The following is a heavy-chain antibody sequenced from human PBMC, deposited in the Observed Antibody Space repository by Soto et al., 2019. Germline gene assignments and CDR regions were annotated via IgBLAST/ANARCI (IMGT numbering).Heavy chain of an antibody. CDR1: GFTFSSYG. CDR3: AKDHLETTVTTPSY. J-gene: IGHJ4*02. D-gene: IGHD4-17*01. CDR2: ISYDGNNK. Sequence: QVQLVESGGGVVQPGRSLRLSCAASGFTFSSYGMHWVRQAPGKGLEWVAVISYDGNNKYYADSVKGRFTISRDNFKNTLYQQMDSVRAEDTAMYYCAKDHLETTVTTPSYWGQGTLVTVSS. V-gene: IGHV3-30*18.